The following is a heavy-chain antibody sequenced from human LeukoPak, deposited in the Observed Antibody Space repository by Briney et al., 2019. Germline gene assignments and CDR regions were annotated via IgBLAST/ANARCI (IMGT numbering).Heavy chain of an antibody. J-gene: IGHJ3*02. D-gene: IGHD3-10*01. CDR3: AKSITLVRGVTRTSDAFDI. CDR2: IYSGGST. Sequence: GGSLRLSCAASGFTVSSNYMSWVRQAPGKGLEWVSVIYSGGSTYYADSVKGRFTISRDNSKNTLYLQMNSLRAEDTAVYYCAKSITLVRGVTRTSDAFDIWGQGTMVTASS. CDR1: GFTVSSNY. V-gene: IGHV3-53*01.